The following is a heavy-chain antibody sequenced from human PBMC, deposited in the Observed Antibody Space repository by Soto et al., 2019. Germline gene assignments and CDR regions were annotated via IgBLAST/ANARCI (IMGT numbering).Heavy chain of an antibody. CDR3: ARHDTIFGVAQGGFDP. D-gene: IGHD3-3*01. Sequence: SVKVSCKASGGTFSSYTISWVRQAPGQGLEWMGRIIPILGIANYAQKFQGRVTITADKSTSTAYMELSSLRSEDTAVYYCARHDTIFGVAQGGFDPWGQGTLVTVSS. V-gene: IGHV1-69*02. CDR1: GGTFSSYT. CDR2: IIPILGIA. J-gene: IGHJ5*02.